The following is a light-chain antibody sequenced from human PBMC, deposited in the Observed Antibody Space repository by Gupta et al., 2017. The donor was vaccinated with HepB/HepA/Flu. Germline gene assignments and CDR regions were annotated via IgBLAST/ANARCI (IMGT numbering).Light chain of an antibody. Sequence: DIQMTQSPSSLSASVGGRVTITCQASQDISNYLNWYQQKPGKAPKLLTYDAPNLETGVPSRFSGSGSGTGFTFTISSLQPEDIATYYCQQYDNLPLGPGTKVDIK. CDR3: QQYDNLP. CDR1: QDISNY. J-gene: IGKJ3*01. CDR2: DAP. V-gene: IGKV1-33*01.